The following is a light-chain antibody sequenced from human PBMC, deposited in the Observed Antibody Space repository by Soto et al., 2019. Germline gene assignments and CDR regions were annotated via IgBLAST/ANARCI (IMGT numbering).Light chain of an antibody. Sequence: VLTQSPATLSVSPGDRATLSCRASQNVGKNLAWYQQKPGQAPRLLIYGASSGATGLPARFSASGSGTEFTLTISSLQSEDFAVYYCHQYNNWPPHTFGQGTKLEI. V-gene: IGKV3-15*01. CDR3: HQYNNWPPHT. J-gene: IGKJ2*01. CDR1: QNVGKN. CDR2: GAS.